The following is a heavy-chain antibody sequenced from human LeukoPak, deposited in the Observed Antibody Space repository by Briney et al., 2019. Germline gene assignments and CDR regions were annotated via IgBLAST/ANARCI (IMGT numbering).Heavy chain of an antibody. Sequence: SETLSLTCAVSGYSIRSGDYWGWIRQSPGKGLEWIGSIYHSGSTHYNPSLKSRVTISVDTSKNQFSLMLSSVTAADTAVYYCAGNPAGASPPRFDHWGQGTLVTVPS. J-gene: IGHJ4*02. CDR2: IYHSGST. V-gene: IGHV4-38-2*01. D-gene: IGHD4/OR15-4a*01. CDR3: AGNPAGASPPRFDH. CDR1: GYSIRSGDY.